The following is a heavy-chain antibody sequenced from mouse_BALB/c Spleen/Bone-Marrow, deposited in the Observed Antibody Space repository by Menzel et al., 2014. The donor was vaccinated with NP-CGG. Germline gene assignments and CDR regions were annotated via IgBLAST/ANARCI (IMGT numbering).Heavy chain of an antibody. J-gene: IGHJ2*01. CDR1: GITFGNYG. V-gene: IGHV5-6-3*01. D-gene: IGHD2-12*01. CDR2: INGNGGSS. Sequence: VQLQQSGGGLVQPGGSLKLSCAASGITFGNYGMSWIRQTPDKRLELVATINGNGGSSYYPDSVKGRFTISRDNAKNTLYLQMSSLKSEDTAMYYCARVAYYNVYFDYWGQGTTLTVSS. CDR3: ARVAYYNVYFDY.